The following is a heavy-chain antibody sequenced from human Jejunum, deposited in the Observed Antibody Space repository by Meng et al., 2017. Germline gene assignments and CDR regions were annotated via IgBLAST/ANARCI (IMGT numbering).Heavy chain of an antibody. CDR3: AKSDVVVWVDELGVY. J-gene: IGHJ4*02. Sequence: SETLSLTCTVSGYSISSGYHWAWIRQPPGKGLEWIGRISQSGSTYYNPSLKSRLTIAMDTSKNQFSLNLSSVTAADTAIYYCAKSDVVVWVDELGVYWGQGTLVTVSS. D-gene: IGHD2-21*01. CDR1: GYSISSGYH. V-gene: IGHV4-38-2*02. CDR2: ISQSGST.